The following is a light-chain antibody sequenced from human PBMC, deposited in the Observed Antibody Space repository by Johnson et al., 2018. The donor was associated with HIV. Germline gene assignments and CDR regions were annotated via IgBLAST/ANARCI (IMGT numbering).Light chain of an antibody. Sequence: HSVLTQPPSVSAAPGQKVTISCSGSSSNIGNNYVSWYQVLPGTAPKLLIYENNKRPSGIPDRFSGSKSGTSATLGITGLQTGDEGDYYCGAWDSSLNAYVFGTGTKVTVL. CDR3: GAWDSSLNAYV. J-gene: IGLJ1*01. V-gene: IGLV1-51*02. CDR2: ENN. CDR1: SSNIGNNY.